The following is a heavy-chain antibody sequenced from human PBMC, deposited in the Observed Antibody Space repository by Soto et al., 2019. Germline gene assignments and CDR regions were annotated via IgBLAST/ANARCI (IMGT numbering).Heavy chain of an antibody. CDR1: GYTFTSYA. CDR2: INAGNGNT. Sequence: ASVKVSCKASGYTFTSYAMHWVRQAPGQRLEWMGWINAGNGNTNYAQKLQGRVTMTTDTSTSTAYMELRSLRSDDTAVYYCARAHVVVVVAATPGWFDPWGQGTLVTVSS. D-gene: IGHD2-15*01. J-gene: IGHJ5*02. CDR3: ARAHVVVVVAATPGWFDP. V-gene: IGHV1-3*01.